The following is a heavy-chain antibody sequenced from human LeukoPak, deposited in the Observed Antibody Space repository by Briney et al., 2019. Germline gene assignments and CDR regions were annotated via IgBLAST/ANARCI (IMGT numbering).Heavy chain of an antibody. CDR2: INPNSGGT. V-gene: IGHV1-2*02. Sequence: ASVKVSCKASGYTFTGYYMHWVRQAPGQGLEWMGWINPNSGGTNYAQKFQGRVTMTRDTSISTASMELSSLRSEDTAVYYCARDADHYGDYGPYFDYWGQGTLVTVSS. CDR1: GYTFTGYY. D-gene: IGHD4-17*01. J-gene: IGHJ4*02. CDR3: ARDADHYGDYGPYFDY.